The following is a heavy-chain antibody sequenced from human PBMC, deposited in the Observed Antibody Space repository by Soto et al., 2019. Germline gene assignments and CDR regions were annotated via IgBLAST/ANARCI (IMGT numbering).Heavy chain of an antibody. V-gene: IGHV1-8*01. CDR3: ARRGYSSSWYYYYYYGMDV. D-gene: IGHD6-13*01. J-gene: IGHJ6*02. CDR2: MNPNSGNT. CDR1: GYTFTSYD. Sequence: QVQLVQSGAEVKKPGASVKVYCKASGYTFTSYDINWVRQATGQGLEWMGWMNPNSGNTGYAQKFQGRVTMTRNTYISTAYMELSSLRSEDTAVYYCARRGYSSSWYYYYYYGMDVWGQGTTVTVSS.